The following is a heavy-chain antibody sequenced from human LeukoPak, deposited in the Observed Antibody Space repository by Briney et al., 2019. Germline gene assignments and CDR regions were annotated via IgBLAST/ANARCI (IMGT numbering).Heavy chain of an antibody. Sequence: PSETLSLTCTVSGGSTSSYYWSWIRQPPGKGLEWIGRIFTSGIISGNTNYNPSLESRVTMSVDASKNQFSLKLTSVTAADTAVYYCARGTYYYDSSGYYPSGKARHWYFDLWGRGTLVTVSS. D-gene: IGHD3-22*01. CDR2: IFTSGIISGNT. CDR3: ARGTYYYDSSGYYPSGKARHWYFDL. V-gene: IGHV4-4*07. J-gene: IGHJ2*01. CDR1: GGSTSSYY.